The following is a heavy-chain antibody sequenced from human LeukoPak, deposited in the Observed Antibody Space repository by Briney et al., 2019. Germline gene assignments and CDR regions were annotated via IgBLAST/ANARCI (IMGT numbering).Heavy chain of an antibody. CDR2: IYYSGST. CDR1: GGSISSYY. D-gene: IGHD6-13*01. J-gene: IGHJ4*02. CDR3: ARESVAAAGIYFDY. V-gene: IGHV4-59*01. Sequence: SETLSLTCTVSGGSISSYYWSWIRQPPGKGVEWIGYIYYSGSTNYNPSLKSRVTISVDTSKNQFSLKLSSVTAADTAVYYCARESVAAAGIYFDYWGQGTLVTVSS.